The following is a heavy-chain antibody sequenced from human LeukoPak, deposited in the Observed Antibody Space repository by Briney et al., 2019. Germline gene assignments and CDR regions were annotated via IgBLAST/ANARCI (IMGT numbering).Heavy chain of an antibody. V-gene: IGHV3-7*01. J-gene: IGHJ4*02. CDR1: GFIFSNYW. Sequence: PGGPLRLSCAASGFIFSNYWMSWVRQAPGKGLECVATIKLDGSEKYYVDSVKGRFTTSRDNTKNSLYLQMNSLRAEDTGVYYCARDVLVRPLRYYFDFWGQGALVTVSS. CDR3: ARDVLVRPLRYYFDF. CDR2: IKLDGSEK. D-gene: IGHD1-1*01.